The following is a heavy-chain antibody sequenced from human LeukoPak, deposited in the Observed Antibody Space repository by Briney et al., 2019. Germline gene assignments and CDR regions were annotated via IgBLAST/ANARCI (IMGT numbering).Heavy chain of an antibody. V-gene: IGHV1-24*01. Sequence: GASVKVSCKVSGYTLTELSMHWVRQAPGKGLEWMGGFDPEDGETIYAQKFQGRVTMTEDTSTDTAYMELSSLRSEDTAVYYCATDWRMAGTVSSWYYFDYWGQGTLVTVSS. D-gene: IGHD6-19*01. CDR2: FDPEDGET. CDR3: ATDWRMAGTVSSWYYFDY. J-gene: IGHJ4*02. CDR1: GYTLTELS.